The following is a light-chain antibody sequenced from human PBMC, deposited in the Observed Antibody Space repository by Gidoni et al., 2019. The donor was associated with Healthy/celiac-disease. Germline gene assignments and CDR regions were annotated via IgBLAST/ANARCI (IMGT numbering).Light chain of an antibody. CDR1: QSISSY. J-gene: IGKJ5*01. Sequence: DIQMTQYPSSLSASVVDRVTITCRASQSISSYLNWYQQKPGKPPKLLIYAASSLQSGVPSRFSGSGAGTDFTLTISSLQPEDFATYYCQQSYSTPPYTVGRGKRLESK. CDR2: AAS. V-gene: IGKV1-39*01. CDR3: QQSYSTPPYT.